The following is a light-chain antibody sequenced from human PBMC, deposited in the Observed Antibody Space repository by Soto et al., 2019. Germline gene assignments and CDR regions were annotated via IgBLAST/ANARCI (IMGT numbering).Light chain of an antibody. V-gene: IGLV2-14*01. CDR2: GVS. Sequence: QSVLTQPASVSGSPGQSITISCTGTSSDVGGYDYVSWYQQHPGKAPKLMIYGVSNRPSGTSNRFSGSKSGNTASLTISGLQAEDEADYYFSSYSSTSTWVFGGGTQLTVL. J-gene: IGLJ3*02. CDR3: SSYSSTSTWV. CDR1: SSDVGGYDY.